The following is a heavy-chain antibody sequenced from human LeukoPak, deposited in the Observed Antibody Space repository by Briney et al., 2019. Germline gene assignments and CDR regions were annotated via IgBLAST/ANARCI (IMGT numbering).Heavy chain of an antibody. J-gene: IGHJ5*02. D-gene: IGHD3-3*01. CDR1: GGSISSHY. V-gene: IGHV4-59*11. Sequence: PSETLSLTCTVSGGSISSHYWSWIRQPPGKGLEWIGYLYYSGSTNHNPSLKSRVTISVDTYKSQFSLKLSSVTAADTAVYYCARDPATIFGVVSAFDPWGQGTLVTVSS. CDR3: ARDPATIFGVVSAFDP. CDR2: LYYSGST.